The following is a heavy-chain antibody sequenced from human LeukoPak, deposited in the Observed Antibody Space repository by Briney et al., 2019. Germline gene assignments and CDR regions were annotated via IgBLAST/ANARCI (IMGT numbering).Heavy chain of an antibody. J-gene: IGHJ4*02. D-gene: IGHD2-2*01. Sequence: GGSLRLSCAASGFTFSSYWMYWVRQAPGKGLVWVSRINSDGSTTSYADSVKGRFTISRDNAKNTLYLQMNSLRAEDTAMYYCTKDDDSTSYYFDYWGQGTLVTVSS. CDR3: TKDDDSTSYYFDY. CDR1: GFTFSSYW. CDR2: INSDGSTT. V-gene: IGHV3-74*01.